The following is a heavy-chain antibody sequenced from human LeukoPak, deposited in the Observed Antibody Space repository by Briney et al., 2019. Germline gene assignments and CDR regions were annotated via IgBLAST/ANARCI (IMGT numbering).Heavy chain of an antibody. CDR2: INPNSGGT. J-gene: IGHJ4*02. V-gene: IGHV1-2*02. CDR3: AREQDSSGYYYYYYFDY. D-gene: IGHD3-22*01. CDR1: GYTFTGYY. Sequence: ASVKVSCKASGYTFTGYYMHWVRQAPGQGLEWMGWINPNSGGTNYAQKFQGRVTMTRDTSISTAYMELSRLRSDDTAVYYCAREQDSSGYYYYYYFDYWGQGTLVTVSS.